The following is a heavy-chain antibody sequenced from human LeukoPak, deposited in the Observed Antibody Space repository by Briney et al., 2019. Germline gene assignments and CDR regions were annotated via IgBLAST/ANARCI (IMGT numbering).Heavy chain of an antibody. Sequence: GGSLRLSCADSGYTFRSYSINWVRQAPWKGLEWVSSISVRSNYIYYADSVRGRFRISRDDARDSLYLQMNSLRAEDTAVYYCVRLRRNSDTSGFYYYSDFWGQGTLVTVSS. CDR3: VRLRRNSDTSGFYYYSDF. D-gene: IGHD3-22*01. CDR2: ISVRSNYI. V-gene: IGHV3-21*01. CDR1: GYTFRSYS. J-gene: IGHJ4*02.